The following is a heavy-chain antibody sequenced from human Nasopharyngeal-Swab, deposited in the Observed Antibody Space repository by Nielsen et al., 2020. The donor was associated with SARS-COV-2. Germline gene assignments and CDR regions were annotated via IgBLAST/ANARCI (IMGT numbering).Heavy chain of an antibody. V-gene: IGHV4-39*07. CDR2: IYYSGST. Sequence: SETLSLTCTVSGGSISSSSYYWGWIRQPPGKGLEWIGSIYYSGSTYYNPSLKSRVTISVDTSKNQFSLKLSSVTAADTAVYYCARDDTAMATGFDYWGQGVLVTVSS. CDR3: ARDDTAMATGFDY. J-gene: IGHJ4*02. D-gene: IGHD5-18*01. CDR1: GGSISSSSYY.